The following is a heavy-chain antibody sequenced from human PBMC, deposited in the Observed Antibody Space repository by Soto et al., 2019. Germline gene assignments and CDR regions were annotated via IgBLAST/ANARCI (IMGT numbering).Heavy chain of an antibody. CDR3: AKAMSTPSRPRNYFDY. CDR2: ISGGGGTT. J-gene: IGHJ4*02. V-gene: IGHV3-23*01. Sequence: EVQLLESGGDLVQPGGSLSFSWAPPGLPFSNFAMGWARQAQGKGLEWVSVISGGGGTTYYADSVKGRFTISRDNSKNTLYLQMDSLRAEDTALYYCAKAMSTPSRPRNYFDYWGQGTLVTVSS. D-gene: IGHD6-6*01. CDR1: GLPFSNFA.